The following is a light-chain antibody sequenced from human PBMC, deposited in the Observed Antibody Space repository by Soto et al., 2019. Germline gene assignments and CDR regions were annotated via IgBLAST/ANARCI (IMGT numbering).Light chain of an antibody. CDR3: MQSTQLPPT. CDR1: QSLLHITGETF. J-gene: IGKJ5*01. V-gene: IGKV2D-29*02. CDR2: EVS. Sequence: VMTQSPLSLPVTLGQPASISCKSSQSLLHITGETFLFWYLQKPGQSPQLLIYEVSTRVSGVPDRFSGSGSGTDFTLEISRVETDDVGIYYCMQSTQLPPTFGQGTRLGIE.